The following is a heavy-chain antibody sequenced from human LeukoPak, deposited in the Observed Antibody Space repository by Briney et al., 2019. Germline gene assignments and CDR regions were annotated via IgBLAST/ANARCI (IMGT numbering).Heavy chain of an antibody. Sequence: SETLSLTCTVSGGSISSSSYYWSWIRQPPGKGLEWIGYIYYSGSTYYNPSLKSRVTISVDTSKNQFSLKLSPVTAADSAVYYCASVVPDGWFDPWGQGTLVTVSS. CDR2: IYYSGST. CDR1: GGSISSSSYY. V-gene: IGHV4-31*03. J-gene: IGHJ5*02. D-gene: IGHD2-2*01. CDR3: ASVVPDGWFDP.